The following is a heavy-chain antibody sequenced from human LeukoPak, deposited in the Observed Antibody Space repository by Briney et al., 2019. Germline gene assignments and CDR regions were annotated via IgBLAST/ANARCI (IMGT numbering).Heavy chain of an antibody. CDR2: IYTTGST. J-gene: IGHJ5*02. V-gene: IGHV4-4*07. Sequence: PSETLSLTCTVSGGSINNYYWSWIRQPAGKGLEWIGRIYTTGSTDYNPSLKSRVTISVDTSKNQFSLKLSSVTAADTAVYYCARGGRSNWFDPWGQGTLVTVSS. CDR1: GGSINNYY. CDR3: ARGGRSNWFDP. D-gene: IGHD3-16*01.